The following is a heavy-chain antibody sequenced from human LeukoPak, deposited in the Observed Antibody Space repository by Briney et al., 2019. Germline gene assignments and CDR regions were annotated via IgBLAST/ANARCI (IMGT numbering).Heavy chain of an antibody. CDR2: IDPSDSYT. CDR1: GYSFTSYW. Sequence: GESLKISCKGSGYSFTSYWISWVRQMPGKGLEWMGRIDPSDSYTNYSPSFQGHVTISADKSISTAYLQWSSLKASDTAMYYCARSGTYNQNAGYDMDVWGKGTTVTVSS. V-gene: IGHV5-10-1*01. J-gene: IGHJ6*04. D-gene: IGHD1-1*01. CDR3: ARSGTYNQNAGYDMDV.